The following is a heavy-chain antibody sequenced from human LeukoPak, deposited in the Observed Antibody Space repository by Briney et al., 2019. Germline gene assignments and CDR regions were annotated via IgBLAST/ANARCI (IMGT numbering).Heavy chain of an antibody. V-gene: IGHV5-51*01. Sequence: GESLKISCKASGYRFTSYWIGWVRQMPGKGLEWMGSIYPGDSDTRYSPSFQGQVAISADKSISTAYLQWSSLRASDTAMYYCARHEGYYDSTGYQLGYWGQGTLVTVSS. CDR3: ARHEGYYDSTGYQLGY. CDR2: IYPGDSDT. D-gene: IGHD3-22*01. CDR1: GYRFTSYW. J-gene: IGHJ4*02.